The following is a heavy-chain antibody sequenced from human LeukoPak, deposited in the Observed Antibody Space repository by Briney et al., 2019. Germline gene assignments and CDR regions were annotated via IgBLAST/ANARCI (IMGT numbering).Heavy chain of an antibody. CDR3: ARGASGWLYYFDY. J-gene: IGHJ4*02. CDR2: ISSSGSTI. V-gene: IGHV3-48*03. Sequence: PGGSLRLSCAASGFTFSSYEMNWVRQAPGKGLEWVSYISSSGSTIYYADSVKGRFTISRDNAKNSLYQQMNSLRAEDTAVYYCARGASGWLYYFDYWGQGTLVTVSS. CDR1: GFTFSSYE. D-gene: IGHD6-19*01.